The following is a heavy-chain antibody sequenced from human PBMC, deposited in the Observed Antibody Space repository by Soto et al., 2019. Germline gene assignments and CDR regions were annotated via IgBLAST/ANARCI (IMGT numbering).Heavy chain of an antibody. Sequence: GSLRLSCAASGFTFSSYGMHWVRQAPGKGLEWVAVISYDGSNKYYADSVKGRFTISRDNSKNTLYLQMNSLRAEDTAVYYCAKDAIRDGYNYLDYWGQGTLVTVSS. J-gene: IGHJ4*02. CDR2: ISYDGSNK. V-gene: IGHV3-30*18. D-gene: IGHD2-21*01. CDR3: AKDAIRDGYNYLDY. CDR1: GFTFSSYG.